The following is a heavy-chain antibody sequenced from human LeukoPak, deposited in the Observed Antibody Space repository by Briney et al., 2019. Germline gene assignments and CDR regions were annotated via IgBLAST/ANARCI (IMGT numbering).Heavy chain of an antibody. D-gene: IGHD4-17*01. CDR3: ARGYDLGYGDLGRKFGDAFDI. V-gene: IGHV1-8*03. CDR1: GYTFTSYD. J-gene: IGHJ3*02. CDR2: MNPNSGNT. Sequence: GASVKVSCKASGYTFTSYDINWVRQATGQGLEWMGWMNPNSGNTGYAQKFQGRVTITRNTSISTAYMELSSLRSEDTAVYYCARGYDLGYGDLGRKFGDAFDIWGQGTMVTVSS.